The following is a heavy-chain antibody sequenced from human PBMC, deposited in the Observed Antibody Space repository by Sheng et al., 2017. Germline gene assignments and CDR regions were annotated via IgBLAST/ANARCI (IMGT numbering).Heavy chain of an antibody. Sequence: QVQLVQSGAEVKKPGSSVKVSCKASGGTFSSYAISWVRQAPGQGLEWMGGIIPILGIANYAQKFQGRVTITADKSTSTAYMELSSLRSEDTAVYYCAPWDRDGYNKASPHFDYWGQGTLVTVSS. J-gene: IGHJ4*02. V-gene: IGHV1-69*04. D-gene: IGHD5-12*01. CDR3: APWDRDGYNKASPHFDY. CDR1: GGTFSSYA. CDR2: IIPILGIA.